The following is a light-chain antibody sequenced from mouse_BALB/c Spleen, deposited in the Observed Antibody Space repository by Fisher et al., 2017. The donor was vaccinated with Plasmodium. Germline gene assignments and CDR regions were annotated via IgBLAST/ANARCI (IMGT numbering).Light chain of an antibody. CDR3: QHSNSWPLT. CDR1: QSISNY. Sequence: DIVITQTTATLSVTPGDSVSLSCRASQSISNYLHWYQQKSHESPRPLIKYASQSISGIPSRFSGRGSGTDFTLIINSVETEDFGMYFCQHSNSWPLTFGAGTKLELK. V-gene: IGKV5-43*01. J-gene: IGKJ5*01. CDR2: YAS.